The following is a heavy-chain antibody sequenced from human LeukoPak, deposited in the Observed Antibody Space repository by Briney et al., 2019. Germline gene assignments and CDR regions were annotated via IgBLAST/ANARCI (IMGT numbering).Heavy chain of an antibody. CDR1: GFIFSNYA. CDR2: ISGSGAGT. V-gene: IGHV3-23*01. CDR3: AKDSNQWAFDY. Sequence: GGSLRLSCAASGFIFSNYAMNCVRQAPGKGLEGVSAISGSGAGTFYADSVRARFIISRDNSKNTLYLHMSSLRAEDTAVYYCAKDSNQWAFDYWGQGTLVTVSS. J-gene: IGHJ4*02. D-gene: IGHD1-26*01.